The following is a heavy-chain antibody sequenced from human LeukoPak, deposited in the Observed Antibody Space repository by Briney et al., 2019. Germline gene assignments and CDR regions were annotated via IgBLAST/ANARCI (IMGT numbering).Heavy chain of an antibody. CDR2: IKQDGSEK. D-gene: IGHD1-26*01. CDR3: ARNQAGSYFDGAFDI. J-gene: IGHJ3*02. Sequence: GGSLRLSCAASGFTFSSYWMSWVRQAPGKGLEWVANIKQDGSEKYYEDSVKGRFTISRDNAKNSLYLQMNSLRAEDTAVYYCARNQAGSYFDGAFDIWGQGTMVTVS. CDR1: GFTFSSYW. V-gene: IGHV3-7*03.